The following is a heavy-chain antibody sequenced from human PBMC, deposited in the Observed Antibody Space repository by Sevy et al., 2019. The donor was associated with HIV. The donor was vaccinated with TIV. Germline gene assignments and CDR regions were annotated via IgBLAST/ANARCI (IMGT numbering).Heavy chain of an antibody. CDR1: GFAFSNYYA. J-gene: IGHJ6*02. V-gene: IGHV3-30-3*01. CDR2: ISYDGSDT. CDR3: ARPRANYVDHYFFYPMDV. D-gene: IGHD4-17*01. Sequence: GGSLRLSCAASGFAFSNYYAMHWVRQAPGKGLEWVALISYDGSDTYYADSVKGRFTVSRDNFKNTLFLQMNSLTTEDTAVYYCARPRANYVDHYFFYPMDVWAHGTTVTVSS.